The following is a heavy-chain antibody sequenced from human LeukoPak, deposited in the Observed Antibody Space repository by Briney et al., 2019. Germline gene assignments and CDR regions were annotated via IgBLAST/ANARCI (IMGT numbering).Heavy chain of an antibody. CDR2: ISGSGGST. V-gene: IGHV3-23*01. Sequence: GGSLRLSCAASGFTFSNYAMSWVRQAPGKGLEWVSAISGSGGSTYYADSVKGRFTIFRDKSRNTLYLQLNSLRAEDTAVYYCAKGGWIPYHFDYWGQGSLVTVSS. CDR3: AKGGWIPYHFDY. CDR1: GFTFSNYA. J-gene: IGHJ4*02. D-gene: IGHD6-19*01.